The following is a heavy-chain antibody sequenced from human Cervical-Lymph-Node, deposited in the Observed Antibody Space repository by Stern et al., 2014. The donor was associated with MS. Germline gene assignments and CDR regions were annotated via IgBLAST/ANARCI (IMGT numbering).Heavy chain of an antibody. Sequence: VQLVESGAEVKKPGASVKGSCKASGYTFTSYYMHWVRQAPGQGLEWMGIINPSGGSTSYAQKFQGRVTMTRDTSTSTVYMELSSLRSEDTAVYYCASIYPRGAVALWGQGTLVTVSS. CDR3: ASIYPRGAVAL. CDR1: GYTFTSYY. V-gene: IGHV1-46*01. D-gene: IGHD6-19*01. J-gene: IGHJ4*02. CDR2: INPSGGST.